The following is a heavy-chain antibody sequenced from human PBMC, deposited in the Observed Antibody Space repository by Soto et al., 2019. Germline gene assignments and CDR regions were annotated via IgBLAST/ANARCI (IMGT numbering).Heavy chain of an antibody. CDR2: SIPIQGRA. Sequence: QVQLVQSGAEVRKPGSSVKVSCEASGGSFISYIFPWVRQAPGQGLEWMGRSIPIQGRADYALKFQDRVTITADRSTQTGYMELRSLRPEDTALYYCAKSLVFVDHDYMDVWGKGTTVTVSS. CDR1: GGSFISYI. D-gene: IGHD2-21*01. J-gene: IGHJ6*03. CDR3: AKSLVFVDHDYMDV. V-gene: IGHV1-69*02.